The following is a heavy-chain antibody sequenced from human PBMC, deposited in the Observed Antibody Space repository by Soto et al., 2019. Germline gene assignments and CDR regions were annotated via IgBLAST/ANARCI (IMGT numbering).Heavy chain of an antibody. J-gene: IGHJ4*02. D-gene: IGHD3-3*01. CDR3: ARWDDFWSGYNVDY. CDR2: ISSSGSTI. V-gene: IGHV3-11*01. CDR1: GFTFSDYY. Sequence: PGGSLRLSCAASGFTFSDYYMSWIRQAPGKGLEWVSYISSSGSTIYYADSVKGRFTISRDNAKNSLYLQMNSLRAEDTAVNYCARWDDFWSGYNVDYWGQGTLVTVSS.